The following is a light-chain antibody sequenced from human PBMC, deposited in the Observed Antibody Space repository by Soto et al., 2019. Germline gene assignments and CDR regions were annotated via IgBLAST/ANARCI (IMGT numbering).Light chain of an antibody. CDR1: QSVTNRY. V-gene: IGKV3-20*01. CDR2: GIS. Sequence: ENVLTQSPGILSLSPGERATLYCRATQSVTNRYFAWYQQRPGQAPRLLIYGISSRATDIPDRFSGSGSGTDFTLTISRLEPEDFVVYYCQQYYSTPPMYTFGQGTKLEIK. CDR3: QQYYSTPPMYT. J-gene: IGKJ2*01.